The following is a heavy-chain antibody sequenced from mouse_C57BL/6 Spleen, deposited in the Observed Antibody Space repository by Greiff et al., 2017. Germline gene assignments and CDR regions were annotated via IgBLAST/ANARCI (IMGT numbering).Heavy chain of an antibody. CDR2: IYPGSGST. Sequence: VQLQQPGAELVKPGASVKLSCKASGYTFTSYWMQWVKQRPGQGLEWIGDIYPGSGSTNYNEKFKSKATLTVDTSSSTAYMQLSSLTSEDSAVYYCARRDSNYDYWGQGTTLTVSS. V-gene: IGHV1-55*01. CDR1: GYTFTSYW. CDR3: ARRDSNYDY. J-gene: IGHJ2*01. D-gene: IGHD2-5*01.